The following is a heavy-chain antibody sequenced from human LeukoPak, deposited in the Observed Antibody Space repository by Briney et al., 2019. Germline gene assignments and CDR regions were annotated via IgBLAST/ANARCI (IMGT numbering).Heavy chain of an antibody. V-gene: IGHV4-39*07. CDR1: GGSISSSSYY. D-gene: IGHD3-3*01. Sequence: SETLSLTCTVSGGSISSSSYYWGRIRQPPGKGLEWIGSIHYSESTYYNPSLKSRVTISVDTSKNQFSLKLSSVTAADTAVYYCARAQGITIFGVVTPGYFDYWGQGTLVTVSS. CDR2: IHYSEST. J-gene: IGHJ4*02. CDR3: ARAQGITIFGVVTPGYFDY.